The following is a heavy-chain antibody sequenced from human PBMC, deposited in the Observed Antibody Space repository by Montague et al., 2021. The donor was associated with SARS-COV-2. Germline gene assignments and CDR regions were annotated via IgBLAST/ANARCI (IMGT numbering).Heavy chain of an antibody. Sequence: SETLSLTCTVSGGSISSSSYYWGWIRQPPGKGLEWIGSIYHRGCTYYNPSLKSRVTISVDTSKNQFSLKLSSVTAADTAVYYCAEGEWEPPNYWGQGTLVAVSS. D-gene: IGHD1-26*01. CDR2: IYHRGCT. CDR3: AEGEWEPPNY. J-gene: IGHJ4*02. V-gene: IGHV4-39*07. CDR1: GGSISSSSYY.